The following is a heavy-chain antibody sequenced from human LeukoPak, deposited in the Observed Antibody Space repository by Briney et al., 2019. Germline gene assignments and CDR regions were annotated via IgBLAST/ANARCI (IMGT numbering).Heavy chain of an antibody. CDR1: GFTFSNAW. CDR3: ARRRYNWNAIDY. CDR2: IKSKTDGGTT. V-gene: IGHV3-15*07. D-gene: IGHD1-20*01. Sequence: GGSLRLSCAASGFTFSNAWMNWVRQAPGKGLEWVGRIKSKTDGGTTDYAAPVKGRFTISRDDSKNTLYLQMNSLRAEDTAVYYCARRRYNWNAIDYWGQGTLVTVSS. J-gene: IGHJ4*02.